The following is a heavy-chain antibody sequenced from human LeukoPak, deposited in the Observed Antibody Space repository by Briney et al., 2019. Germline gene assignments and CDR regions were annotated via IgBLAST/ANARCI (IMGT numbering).Heavy chain of an antibody. CDR3: ARPNYYDSSGYPSVLDS. J-gene: IGHJ4*02. D-gene: IGHD3-22*01. CDR1: GFTFSSYW. V-gene: IGHV3-7*01. Sequence: GGSLRLSCAASGFTFSSYWMSWVRQAPGKGLEWVAHIKQDGIHKYYVYSVKRRFTISRDNANTSLYLQLNTLRAEDPAVYYCARPNYYDSSGYPSVLDSWGQGTLVTVSS. CDR2: IKQDGIHK.